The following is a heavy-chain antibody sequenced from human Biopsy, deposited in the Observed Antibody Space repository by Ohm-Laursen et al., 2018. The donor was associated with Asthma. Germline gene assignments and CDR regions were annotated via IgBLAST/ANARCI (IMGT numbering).Heavy chain of an antibody. D-gene: IGHD1-26*01. J-gene: IGHJ4*02. V-gene: IGHV3-30*18. CDR1: GFSLSNYG. CDR3: AKDVFPGWELRRGPDY. Sequence: SLRLSCAAPGFSLSNYGMHWVRQAPGKGLDWVAVISFDGSNKNYTDSVKGRFTISRDNSRNTLHLQMNSLRAEDTAVYYCAKDVFPGWELRRGPDYWGQGTLVTVSS. CDR2: ISFDGSNK.